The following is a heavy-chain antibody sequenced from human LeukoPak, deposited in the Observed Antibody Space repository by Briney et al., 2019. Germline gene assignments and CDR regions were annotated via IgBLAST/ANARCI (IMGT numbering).Heavy chain of an antibody. CDR3: ARDRCGRLLWFGEYNWFDP. J-gene: IGHJ5*02. D-gene: IGHD3-10*01. CDR2: IYNSGSA. Sequence: SETLSLTCTVSGGSISRGGYYWRWIRQHPGKGLEWIAYIYNSGSADFNPSLKSRVTISVDTSKNQFSLKLISVTAADTAVYYCARDRCGRLLWFGEYNWFDPWGQGTLVTVSS. CDR1: GGSISRGGYY. V-gene: IGHV4-31*03.